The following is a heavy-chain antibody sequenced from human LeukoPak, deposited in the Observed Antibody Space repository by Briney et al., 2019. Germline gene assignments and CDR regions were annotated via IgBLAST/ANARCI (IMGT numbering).Heavy chain of an antibody. CDR2: INPSDGDR. V-gene: IGHV1-46*01. CDR1: GYTFTTYK. D-gene: IGHD3-10*01. CDR3: AKDSGSYSADY. Sequence: GASVKVSCKASGYTFTTYKMHWVRQAPGQGLEWVGIINPSDGDRRNAQKFQGRVTMTRDTSTSTVYMELSSLRSEDTAVYYCAKDSGSYSADYWGQGTLVTVSS. J-gene: IGHJ4*02.